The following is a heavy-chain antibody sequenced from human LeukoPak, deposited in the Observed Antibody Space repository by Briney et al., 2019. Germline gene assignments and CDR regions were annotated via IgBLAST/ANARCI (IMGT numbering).Heavy chain of an antibody. V-gene: IGHV3-23*01. J-gene: IGHJ4*02. CDR3: ANMAVTGDTFFVY. Sequence: GLSLRLSCAASGLRFSSYDMSWVRQAPGTGLEGVSAISGSGGSTYYADSVKGRFTISRNNSKHTLYQQMNNLSADDTAVCYCANMAVTGDTFFVYWGQGTVVTVSS. CDR1: GLRFSSYD. CDR2: ISGSGGST. D-gene: IGHD2-21*02.